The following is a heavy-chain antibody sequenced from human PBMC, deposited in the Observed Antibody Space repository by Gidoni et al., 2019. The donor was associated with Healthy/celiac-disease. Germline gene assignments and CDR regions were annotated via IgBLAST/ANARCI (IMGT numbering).Heavy chain of an antibody. CDR2: IKSKTDGGTT. CDR3: TTARPTGAVAGTNIDY. D-gene: IGHD6-19*01. J-gene: IGHJ4*02. Sequence: EVQLVESGGGLVKPGGFLRLSCEASEFTFSKDWKIWGRQAPGKGLECVGRIKSKTDGGTTDYAAPVKGRFTISRDDSKNTLYLQMNSLKTEDTAVYYCTTARPTGAVAGTNIDYWGQGTLVTVSS. V-gene: IGHV3-15*01. CDR1: EFTFSKDW.